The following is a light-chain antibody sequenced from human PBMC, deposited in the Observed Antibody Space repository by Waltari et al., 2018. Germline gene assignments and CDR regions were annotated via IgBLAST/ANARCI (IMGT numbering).Light chain of an antibody. Sequence: SYELTQPPSVSVSPGQTARITCSGDALPKKYAYWYQQKSGQAPVLVIHADIKRPPGIPERFSGSSSGTMATLTISGAQVEDEADYYCYSADSSGYHRVFGGGTKLTVL. J-gene: IGLJ3*02. CDR1: ALPKKY. CDR3: YSADSSGYHRV. CDR2: ADI. V-gene: IGLV3-10*01.